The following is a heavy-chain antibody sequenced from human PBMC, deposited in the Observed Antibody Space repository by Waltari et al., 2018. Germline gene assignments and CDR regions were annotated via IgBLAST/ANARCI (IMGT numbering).Heavy chain of an antibody. Sequence: EVQLVESGGGLVQPGGSLRLSCAASGFTFSSYWMHWVRQAPGKGLVWVSRINSDGSSTSYADSVKGRFTISRDNAKNTLYLQMNSLRAEDTAVYYCARVGDIVVVGGLVDYWGQGTLVTVSS. CDR2: INSDGSST. V-gene: IGHV3-74*01. D-gene: IGHD2-2*01. J-gene: IGHJ4*02. CDR1: GFTFSSYW. CDR3: ARVGDIVVVGGLVDY.